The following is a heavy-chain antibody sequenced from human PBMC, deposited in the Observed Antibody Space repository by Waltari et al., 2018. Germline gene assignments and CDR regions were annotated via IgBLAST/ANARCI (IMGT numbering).Heavy chain of an antibody. CDR2: IYYSGST. D-gene: IGHD4-17*01. CDR3: ARENIDDYGGNPLPP. CDR1: GGSISSSSYY. V-gene: IGHV4-39*07. J-gene: IGHJ5*02. Sequence: QLQLQESGPGLVKPSETLSLTCTVSGGSISSSSYYWGWIRQPPGKGLEWIGSIYYSGSTYYNPSLKSRVTISVDTSKNQFSLKLSSVTAADTAVYYCARENIDDYGGNPLPPWSQGTLVTVSS.